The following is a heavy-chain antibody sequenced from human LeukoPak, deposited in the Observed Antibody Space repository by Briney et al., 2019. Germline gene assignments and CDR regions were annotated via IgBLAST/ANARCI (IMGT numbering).Heavy chain of an antibody. V-gene: IGHV1-2*02. J-gene: IGHJ4*02. Sequence: ASVKVSCKASGYTFTGYYMHWVRQAPGQGLEWMGWINPNSGGTNYAQKFQGRVTMTRDTSISTAYMELSRPRSDDTAVYYCARDAIEYSSSNYFDYWGQGTLVTVSS. D-gene: IGHD6-6*01. CDR2: INPNSGGT. CDR3: ARDAIEYSSSNYFDY. CDR1: GYTFTGYY.